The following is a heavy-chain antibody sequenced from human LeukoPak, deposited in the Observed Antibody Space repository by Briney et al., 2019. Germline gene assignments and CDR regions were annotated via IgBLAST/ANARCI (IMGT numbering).Heavy chain of an antibody. D-gene: IGHD4-23*01. J-gene: IGHJ4*02. V-gene: IGHV3-53*01. CDR2: IYSGGST. CDR3: ARVYGGNSFDY. Sequence: PAGSLTLSCAASGFTVSSDYMSWVRHAQGKGMDLVSVIYSGGSTYYADSVKGRFTISRDNSKNTLYLQMNSLRAEDTAVYYCARVYGGNSFDYWGQGTLVTVSS. CDR1: GFTVSSDY.